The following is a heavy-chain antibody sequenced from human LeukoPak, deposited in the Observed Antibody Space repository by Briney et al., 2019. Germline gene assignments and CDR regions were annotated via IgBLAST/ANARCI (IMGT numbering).Heavy chain of an antibody. CDR1: GFTFSSNY. CDR3: ARGHGSGSYSYYYYYMDV. V-gene: IGHV3-53*01. Sequence: GGSLRLSCAASGFTFSSNYMSWVRQAPGKGLEWVSVIYSGGSTYYADSVKGRFTISRDNSKNTLYLQMNSLRAEDTAVYYCARGHGSGSYSYYYYYMDVWGKGTTVTVSS. D-gene: IGHD3-10*01. J-gene: IGHJ6*03. CDR2: IYSGGST.